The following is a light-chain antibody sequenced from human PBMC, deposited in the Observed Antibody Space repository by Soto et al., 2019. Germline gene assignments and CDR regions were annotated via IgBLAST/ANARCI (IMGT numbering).Light chain of an antibody. V-gene: IGKV3-15*01. CDR2: GAS. CDR3: QQYKNWPPST. CDR1: QSVSSN. J-gene: IGKJ5*01. Sequence: EIVLTQFPAALSVSPGERATLSCRASQSVSSNLAWYQQKPGQAPRLLIYGASTRATGIPARFSGSGSGTEFTLTISSLQSEDFAVDYCQQYKNWPPSTFGQGTR.